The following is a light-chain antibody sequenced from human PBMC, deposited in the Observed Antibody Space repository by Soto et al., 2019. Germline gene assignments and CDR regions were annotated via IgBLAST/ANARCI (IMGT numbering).Light chain of an antibody. CDR2: AAS. CDR1: QDISSL. Sequence: IHFAPFPRSLSAPVGDRVTMTSRASQDISSLLAWYQQKPGKAPKLLIYAASTLQNGVPSRFSGSGSGTDFTLTISSLQPEDFATYYCQHFRSFPITFGQGTRLEIK. CDR3: QHFRSFPIT. J-gene: IGKJ5*01. V-gene: IGKV1-9*01.